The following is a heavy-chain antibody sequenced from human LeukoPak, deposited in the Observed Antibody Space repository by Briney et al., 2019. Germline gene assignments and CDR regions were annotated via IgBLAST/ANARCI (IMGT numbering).Heavy chain of an antibody. CDR3: TKDDSFDY. CDR1: GFTFDDYA. CDR2: ISWNSGSI. V-gene: IGHV3-9*01. J-gene: IGHJ4*02. D-gene: IGHD3-22*01. Sequence: GGSLRLSCAASGFTFDDYAMHWVRQAPGKGLEWVSGISWNSGSIGYADSVKGRFTISRDNAKNSLYLQMNSLRAEDTALYYCTKDDSFDYWGQGTLVTVSS.